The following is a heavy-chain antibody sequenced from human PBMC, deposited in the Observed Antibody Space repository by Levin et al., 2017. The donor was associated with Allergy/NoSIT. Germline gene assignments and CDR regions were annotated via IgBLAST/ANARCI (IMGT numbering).Heavy chain of an antibody. J-gene: IGHJ4*02. CDR1: GFGLDTYN. CDR3: ARDRIGSFSWDY. Sequence: GGSLRLSCAVSGFGLDTYNIHWVRQAPGKGLEWVAMLFTDGTSTYYADSVKGRFTLSRDYSQSTVYLQMDSLRTDDTAVYSCARDRIGSFSWDYWGPGTQVTVSS. D-gene: IGHD1-26*01. V-gene: IGHV3-30*04. CDR2: LFTDGTST.